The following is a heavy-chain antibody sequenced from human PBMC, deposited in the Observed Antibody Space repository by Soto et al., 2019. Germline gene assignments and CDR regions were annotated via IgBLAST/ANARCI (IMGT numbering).Heavy chain of an antibody. CDR3: ARQNYPPYIRPEYDYVWGSYRYTQVGYFQH. CDR2: IYPGDSDT. J-gene: IGHJ1*01. Sequence: GESLKISCKGSGYSFTSYWIGWVRQMPGKGLEWMGIIYPGDSDTRYSPSFQGQVTISADKSISTAYLQGSSLKASDTAMYYCARQNYPPYIRPEYDYVWGSYRYTQVGYFQHWGQGTLVTVSS. CDR1: GYSFTSYW. D-gene: IGHD3-16*02. V-gene: IGHV5-51*01.